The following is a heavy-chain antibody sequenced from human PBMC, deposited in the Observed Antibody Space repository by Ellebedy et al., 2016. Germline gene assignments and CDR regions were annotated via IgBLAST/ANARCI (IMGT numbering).Heavy chain of an antibody. CDR3: ARDPLYGGYAD. J-gene: IGHJ4*02. CDR1: GASIMTYY. D-gene: IGHD5-12*01. V-gene: IGHV4-59*01. Sequence: SETLSLTCTVSGASIMTYYWSWIRQSPERGLEWIAFIYYGGSTNYNPSLKSRVTVSVDASKNQFSLTLSSVTAADTAMYYCARDPLYGGYADWGQGTLVTVAS. CDR2: IYYGGST.